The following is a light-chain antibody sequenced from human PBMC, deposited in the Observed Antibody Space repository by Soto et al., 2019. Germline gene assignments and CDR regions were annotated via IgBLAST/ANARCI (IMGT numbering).Light chain of an antibody. CDR3: QQYNIWPQT. V-gene: IGKV3-15*01. Sequence: IVLTQSPGTLSLSPGERATLSCRASQSVSSSYLAWYQQKPGQAPRLLIYGVSTRATGIPARFSGSGSGTEFTLTISSLQSEDFAVYFCQQYNIWPQTFGQGTKVDIK. CDR2: GVS. CDR1: QSVSSSY. J-gene: IGKJ1*01.